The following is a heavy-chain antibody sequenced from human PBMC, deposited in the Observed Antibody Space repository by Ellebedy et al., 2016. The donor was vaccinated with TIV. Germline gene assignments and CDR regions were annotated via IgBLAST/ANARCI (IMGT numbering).Heavy chain of an antibody. CDR3: VRDLSTADYRDY. CDR2: INPIGGST. D-gene: IGHD4-11*01. J-gene: IGHJ4*02. CDR1: GYTFISYF. Sequence: ASVKVSCKASGYTFISYFIYWVRQAPGQGLEWMGVINPIGGSTTYAQKFQGRVAMTRDTSTSTVYMELSSLRSGDTAVYYCVRDLSTADYRDYWGQGTLVTVSS. V-gene: IGHV1-46*01.